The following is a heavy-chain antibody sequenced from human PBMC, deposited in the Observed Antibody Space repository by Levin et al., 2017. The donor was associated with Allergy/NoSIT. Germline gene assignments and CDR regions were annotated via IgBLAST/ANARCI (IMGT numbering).Heavy chain of an antibody. CDR1: GFTFSSYA. CDR3: AKDAFMITFGGVAPFDY. J-gene: IGHJ4*02. D-gene: IGHD3-16*01. CDR2: ISGSGGST. Sequence: GGSLRLSCAASGFTFSSYAMSWVRQAPGKGLEWVSAISGSGGSTYYADSVKGRFTISRDNSKNTLYLQMNSLRAEDTAVYYCAKDAFMITFGGVAPFDYWGQGTLVTVSS. V-gene: IGHV3-23*01.